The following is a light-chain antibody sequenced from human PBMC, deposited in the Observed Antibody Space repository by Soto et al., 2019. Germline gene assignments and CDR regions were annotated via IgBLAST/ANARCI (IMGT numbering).Light chain of an antibody. J-gene: IGKJ3*01. CDR3: QQLFMYPPT. V-gene: IGKV3-20*01. Sequence: EIVLTQSPGTLSLSPGERATLSCRASQSVSYSYLAWYQQKSGQAPRLLIYGASIRATGIPDRFSGSGSGTDFTLTISRLEPEDFATDYCQQLFMYPPTFGPGTKVDI. CDR1: QSVSYSY. CDR2: GAS.